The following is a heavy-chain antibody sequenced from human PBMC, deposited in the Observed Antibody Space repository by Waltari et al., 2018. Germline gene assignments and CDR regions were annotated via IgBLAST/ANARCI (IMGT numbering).Heavy chain of an antibody. CDR1: GGSISSYY. CDR2: IYYSGST. CDR3: ARDGSMVRGVPNAFDI. D-gene: IGHD3-10*01. V-gene: IGHV4-59*01. Sequence: QVQLQESGPGLVKPSETLSLTCTVPGGSISSYYWSWIRQPPGKGLEWIGYIYYSGSTNYNPSLKSRVTISVDTSKNQFSLKLSSVTAADTAVYYCARDGSMVRGVPNAFDIWGQGTMVTVSS. J-gene: IGHJ3*02.